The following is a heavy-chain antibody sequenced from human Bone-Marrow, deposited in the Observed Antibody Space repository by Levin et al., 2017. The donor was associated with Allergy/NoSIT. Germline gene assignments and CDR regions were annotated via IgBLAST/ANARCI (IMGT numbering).Heavy chain of an antibody. CDR3: AREGDIVTAASDYYYHGMDV. CDR2: ISITSEYI. CDR1: GFSLGSHS. V-gene: IGHV3-48*02. J-gene: IGHJ6*02. Sequence: GGSLRLSCAASGFSLGSHSMNWVRQAPGKGLEWVAYISITSEYIYYAASVRGRFTVSRDNAKSSLYLQMHSLRDEDTAVYYCAREGDIVTAASDYYYHGMDVWGQGTAVTVSS. D-gene: IGHD3-9*01.